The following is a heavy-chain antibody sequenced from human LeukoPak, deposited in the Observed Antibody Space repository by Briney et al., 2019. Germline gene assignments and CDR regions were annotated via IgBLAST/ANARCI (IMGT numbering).Heavy chain of an antibody. CDR2: IYSGGST. CDR1: GFTVSSNY. J-gene: IGHJ3*02. Sequence: GGSLRLSCAASGFTVSSNYMSWVRQAPGKGLEWVSVIYSGGSTYYADSVKGRFTISRDNSKNTLYLQMNSLRAEDTAVYYCARCWWELAGDAFDIWGQGTMVTVSS. V-gene: IGHV3-53*01. CDR3: ARCWWELAGDAFDI. D-gene: IGHD1-26*01.